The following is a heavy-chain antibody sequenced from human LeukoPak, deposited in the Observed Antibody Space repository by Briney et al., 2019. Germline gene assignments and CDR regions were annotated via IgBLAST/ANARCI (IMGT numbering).Heavy chain of an antibody. CDR1: GFTFSGYA. V-gene: IGHV3-23*01. J-gene: IGHJ4*02. D-gene: IGHD1-26*01. CDR2: ISAGGGST. Sequence: PGGSLRLSCAASGFTFSGYAMSWVRQAPGKGLEWVSSISAGGGSTYYADSVKGRFTISGDNSKNTLSLQMNSLRAEDTAVYYCAKDRFAWDSYVDYWGQGTLVTVSS. CDR3: AKDRFAWDSYVDY.